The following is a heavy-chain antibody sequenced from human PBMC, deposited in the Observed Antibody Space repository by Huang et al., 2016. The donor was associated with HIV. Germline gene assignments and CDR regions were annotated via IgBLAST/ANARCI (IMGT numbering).Heavy chain of an antibody. J-gene: IGHJ4*02. CDR3: ARDPRIQSWLNFFDY. Sequence: EVQLVESGGSLVQPGGSLRLSCAASGFSISSYWMHWVRQAPGKGLVWVSRINSDGSSTSYADSVKGRFTISRDNAKNTLYLQMNSLRAEDTAVYYCARDPRIQSWLNFFDYWGQGTLVSVSS. CDR2: INSDGSST. CDR1: GFSISSYW. D-gene: IGHD3-22*01. V-gene: IGHV3-74*01.